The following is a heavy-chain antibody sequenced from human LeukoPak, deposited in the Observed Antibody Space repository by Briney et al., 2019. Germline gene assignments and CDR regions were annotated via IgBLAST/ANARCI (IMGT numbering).Heavy chain of an antibody. Sequence: GGSLRLSCAASGFTFSSYAMSWVRQAPGKGLEWVSAISGSGGSTYYADSVKGRFTISRDNSKNTLYLQMNSLRAEDTAVYYCAKGSRSTGVYGMDVWGRGTTVTVSS. CDR3: AKGSRSTGVYGMDV. V-gene: IGHV3-23*01. J-gene: IGHJ6*02. CDR2: ISGSGGST. CDR1: GFTFSSYA. D-gene: IGHD2-2*01.